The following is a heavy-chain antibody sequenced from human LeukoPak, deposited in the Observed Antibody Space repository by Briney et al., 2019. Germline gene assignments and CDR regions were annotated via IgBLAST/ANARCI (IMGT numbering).Heavy chain of an antibody. CDR3: ARSYYYDFWSGYYFDY. V-gene: IGHV4-59*01. D-gene: IGHD3-3*01. Sequence: ASETLSLTCTVSGGSISSYYWSWIRQPPGKGLEWIGYIYYSGSTNYNPSLKSRVTISVDTSKNQFSLKLSSVTAADTAVYYYARSYYYDFWSGYYFDYWGQGTLVTVSS. CDR1: GGSISSYY. J-gene: IGHJ4*02. CDR2: IYYSGST.